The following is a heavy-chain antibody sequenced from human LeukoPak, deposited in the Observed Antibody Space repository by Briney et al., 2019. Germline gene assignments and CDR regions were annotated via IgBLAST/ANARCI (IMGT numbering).Heavy chain of an antibody. CDR1: GFTFSSHG. CDR2: ISFDGGNK. Sequence: PGGSLRLSCAASGFTFSSHGMHWVRQAPGKGLEWVAVISFDGGNKYYADSVKGRFTISRDNSKSTLYLQMNSLRAEDTAVYYCARDYGGFDYWGQGTLVTVSS. CDR3: ARDYGGFDY. V-gene: IGHV3-30*03. D-gene: IGHD3-16*01. J-gene: IGHJ4*02.